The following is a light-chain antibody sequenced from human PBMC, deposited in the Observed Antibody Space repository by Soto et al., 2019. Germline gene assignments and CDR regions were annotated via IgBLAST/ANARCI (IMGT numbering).Light chain of an antibody. J-gene: IGKJ2*01. CDR2: GAS. CDR1: QSISSTY. Sequence: EIVLTQSPGTLSLSPGERATLSCRASQSISSTYLAWYHQKPGQAPRLLIYGASSRATGIPDRFSGSGSGTDFTLTISRLEPVDFAVYYCQQYRSSPYTFGQGTKLEIK. CDR3: QQYRSSPYT. V-gene: IGKV3-20*01.